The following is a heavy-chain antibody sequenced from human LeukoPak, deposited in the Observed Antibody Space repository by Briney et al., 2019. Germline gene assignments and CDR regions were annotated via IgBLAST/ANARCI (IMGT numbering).Heavy chain of an antibody. CDR3: AKEQSLTTVTTLNDY. V-gene: IGHV3-30*02. CDR1: GFTFGSSD. J-gene: IGHJ4*02. CDR2: IRNDGSDK. Sequence: PGGSLRLSCAASGFTFGSSDMYWLRQAPGKGLEWVAFIRNDGSDKYYGDSVKGRVTISRDNSKNTLYLQMNSLRAEDTAVYYCAKEQSLTTVTTLNDYWGQGILVTVSS. D-gene: IGHD4-17*01.